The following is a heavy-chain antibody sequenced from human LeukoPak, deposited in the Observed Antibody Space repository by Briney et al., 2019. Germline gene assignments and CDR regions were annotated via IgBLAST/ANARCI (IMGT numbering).Heavy chain of an antibody. J-gene: IGHJ4*02. Sequence: PSETLSLTCAVYGGSFSGYYWSWIRQPPGKGLDWIGEINHSGSTNYNPSLKSRVTIAVDPSKNQFSLKLSSVTAADTAVYYCARRGGKEGFDIAVAAYYFDYWGQGTLVTVSS. V-gene: IGHV4-34*01. CDR3: ARRGGKEGFDIAVAAYYFDY. CDR2: INHSGST. CDR1: GGSFSGYY. D-gene: IGHD6-19*01.